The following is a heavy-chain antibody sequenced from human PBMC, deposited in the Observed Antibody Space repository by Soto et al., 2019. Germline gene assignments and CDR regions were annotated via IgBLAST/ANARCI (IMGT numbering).Heavy chain of an antibody. Sequence: GESLKISCKGSGYSFTSYWIGWVRQMPGKGLEWMGIIYPGDSDTRYSPSFQGQVTISADKSISTAYLQWSSLKASDTAMYYCARLRKEVVVAATPGLDYWGQGTLVTVSS. CDR2: IYPGDSDT. J-gene: IGHJ4*02. CDR3: ARLRKEVVVAATPGLDY. D-gene: IGHD2-15*01. CDR1: GYSFTSYW. V-gene: IGHV5-51*01.